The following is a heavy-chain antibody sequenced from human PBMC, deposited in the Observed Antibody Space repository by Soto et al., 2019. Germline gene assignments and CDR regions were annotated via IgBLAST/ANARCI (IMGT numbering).Heavy chain of an antibody. D-gene: IGHD1-26*01. J-gene: IGHJ5*02. CDR2: IYATGDT. CDR3: VRDGTKNLRDRFDP. CDR1: GASLSRYY. V-gene: IGHV4-4*07. Sequence: QVVLQESGPGVVKPSDTLSLTCNVSGASLSRYYWSWIRQPPGKGLEWIGRIYATGDTDYNPSLKSRISMSVDMSKKQFSLTLRSVTAADTAIYYCVRDGTKNLRDRFDPWGRGILVTVSS.